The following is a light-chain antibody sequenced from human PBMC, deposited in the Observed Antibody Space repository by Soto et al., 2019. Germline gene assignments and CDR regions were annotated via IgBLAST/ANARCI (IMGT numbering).Light chain of an antibody. J-gene: IGKJ1*01. Sequence: EVVMTQSPVTLSVSPGERATLSCRASQSITTNLAWYQQKPGQAPRLLIYGASTRATGVPARFSGSGPGTQFTLTLSSLQSEDFALYYCQQYNDWPPKRTFGQGTRVDFK. V-gene: IGKV3-15*01. CDR2: GAS. CDR3: QQYNDWPPKRT. CDR1: QSITTN.